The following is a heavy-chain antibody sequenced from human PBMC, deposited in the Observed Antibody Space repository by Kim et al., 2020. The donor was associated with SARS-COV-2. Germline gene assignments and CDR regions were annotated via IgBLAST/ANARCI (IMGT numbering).Heavy chain of an antibody. D-gene: IGHD1-26*01. Sequence: GGSLRLSCAASGFTFRSYGIHWVRQAPGKGLEWVAVISYDGSDKYYADSVKGRFTISRDNSKNTLYLRMNSLRAEDTAIYYCAKDYGDTWELLSYYFYY. CDR3: AKDYGDTWELLSYYFYY. CDR1: GFTFRSYG. J-gene: IGHJ4*01. V-gene: IGHV3-30*18. CDR2: ISYDGSDK.